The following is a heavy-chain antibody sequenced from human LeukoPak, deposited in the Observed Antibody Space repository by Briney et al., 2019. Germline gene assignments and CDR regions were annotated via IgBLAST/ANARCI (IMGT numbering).Heavy chain of an antibody. CDR1: GFTFNSYW. CDR2: IDEDGKTI. Sequence: PGGSLRLSCAASGFTFNSYWMHWVRQAPEKGLVWVSRIDEDGKTIDYADSVKGRLTISRDNAKDTLYLQMSSLRDEDTAVYYCVSDLCGGDDQWGRGTLVTVSS. CDR3: VSDLCGGDDQ. V-gene: IGHV3-74*01. J-gene: IGHJ5*02. D-gene: IGHD3-3*01.